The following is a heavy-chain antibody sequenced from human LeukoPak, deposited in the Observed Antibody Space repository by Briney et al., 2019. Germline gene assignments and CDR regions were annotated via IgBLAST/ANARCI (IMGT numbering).Heavy chain of an antibody. CDR2: ISSSGST. Sequence: SQTLSLTCTVSGDSISSGDYYWSWIRQPAGKGLEWIGRISSSGSTNYNPSLKSRVTISVDTSKNQFSLNLNSVTAADTAVYYCASHVTLTGTRGFDNWGQGTLVTVSS. J-gene: IGHJ4*02. CDR3: ASHVTLTGTRGFDN. D-gene: IGHD1/OR15-1a*01. CDR1: GDSISSGDYY. V-gene: IGHV4-61*02.